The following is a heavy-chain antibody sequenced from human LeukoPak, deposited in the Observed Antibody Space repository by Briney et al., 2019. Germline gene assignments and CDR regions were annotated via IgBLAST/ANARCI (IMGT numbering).Heavy chain of an antibody. CDR2: IYTSGST. CDR3: ARGPALYSTN. V-gene: IGHV4-61*02. CDR1: GGSISSGSYY. Sequence: SQTLSLTCTVSGGSISSGSYYWSWIRQPAGKGLEWIGRIYTSGSTNYNPSLKSRVTISVDTSKNQFSLKLSSVTAADTAVYYCARGPALYSTNWGQGTLVTVSS. J-gene: IGHJ4*02. D-gene: IGHD6-13*01.